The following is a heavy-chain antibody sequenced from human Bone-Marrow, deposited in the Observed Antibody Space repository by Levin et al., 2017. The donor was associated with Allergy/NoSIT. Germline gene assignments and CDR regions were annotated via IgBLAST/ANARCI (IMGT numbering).Heavy chain of an antibody. V-gene: IGHV3-23*01. D-gene: IGHD3-22*01. J-gene: IGHJ5*02. CDR3: AKDYYYDSSGYYGGPNWFDP. CDR2: ISGSGGST. Sequence: ETLSLTCAASGFTFSSYAMSWVRQAPGKGLEWVSAISGSGGSTYYADSVKGRFTISRDNSKNTLYLQMNSLRAEDTAVYYCAKDYYYDSSGYYGGPNWFDPWGQGTLVTVSS. CDR1: GFTFSSYA.